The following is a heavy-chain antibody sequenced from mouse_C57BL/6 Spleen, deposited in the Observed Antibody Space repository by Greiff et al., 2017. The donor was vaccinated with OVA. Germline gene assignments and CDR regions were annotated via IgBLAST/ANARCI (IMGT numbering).Heavy chain of an antibody. D-gene: IGHD2-12*01. J-gene: IGHJ1*03. Sequence: EVLLVESGEGLVKPGGSLKLSCAASGFTFSSYAMSWVRQTPEQRLEWVAYISRGGDYIYYADTVKGRFTISRDNARNTLYLQMSSLKSEDTARYYCTRDRGEDLRRDWYIDVWGTGTTVTVSS. V-gene: IGHV5-9-1*02. CDR3: TRDRGEDLRRDWYIDV. CDR2: ISRGGDYI. CDR1: GFTFSSYA.